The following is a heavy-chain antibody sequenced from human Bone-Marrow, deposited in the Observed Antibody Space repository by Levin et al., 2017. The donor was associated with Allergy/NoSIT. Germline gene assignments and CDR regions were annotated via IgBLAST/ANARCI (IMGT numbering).Heavy chain of an antibody. D-gene: IGHD5-18*01. CDR3: ARDRRGFTYGPSADKSYFYMDV. CDR1: GGSISSGSYY. Sequence: SQTLSLTCTVSGGSISSGSYYWSWIRQPAGKGLEWIGRIYASGSTNYNPSLKSRVSISVDTSKSQFSLRLNSVNAADTAVYYCARDRRGFTYGPSADKSYFYMDVWGKGTTVTVSS. J-gene: IGHJ6*03. CDR2: IYASGST. V-gene: IGHV4-61*02.